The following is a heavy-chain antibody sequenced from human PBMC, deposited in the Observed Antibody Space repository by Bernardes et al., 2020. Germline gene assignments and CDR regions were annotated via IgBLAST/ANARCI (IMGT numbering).Heavy chain of an antibody. V-gene: IGHV3-15*01. D-gene: IGHD2-21*01. CDR1: EFTLSDAW. J-gene: IGHJ5*02. Sequence: GGSLRLSCVASEFTLSDAWMTWVRQAPGKGLEWVGRIKSKSDGGTTDYAAPVKGRFMISRDDSKNTLYLQMNSLKAEDTAVYYCTKANCGGDCPGYNWFDPWGQGTLVTVSS. CDR2: IKSKSDGGTT. CDR3: TKANCGGDCPGYNWFDP.